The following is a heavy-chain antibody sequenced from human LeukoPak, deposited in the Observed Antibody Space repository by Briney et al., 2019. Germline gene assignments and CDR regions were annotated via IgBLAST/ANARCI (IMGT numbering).Heavy chain of an antibody. CDR2: LYTGGTT. Sequence: PGGSLRLSCVASGFSVSSNYMSWVRQAPGKGLEWVSLLYTGGTTYYANSVEGRFTISRDDSKNTIYLQMNGLKAEDTAIYYCARGGVHYWNPRYWGQGTLVTVSS. CDR1: GFSVSSNY. CDR3: ARGGVHYWNPRY. D-gene: IGHD1-1*01. V-gene: IGHV3-53*01. J-gene: IGHJ4*02.